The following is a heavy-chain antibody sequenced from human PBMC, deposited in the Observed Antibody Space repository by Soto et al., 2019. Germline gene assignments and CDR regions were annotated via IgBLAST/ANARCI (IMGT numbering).Heavy chain of an antibody. Sequence: EVQLAESGGGMVQPGGSLRLYYVASGFTFSSYDMHWVRQAPGKGLEYVSSISSNGGTTYYGNSVKGRFTISRDNSKNTLYLQMGSLRADDMAVYYCVRRVSGNYDYWGQGTLVTVSS. CDR2: ISSNGGTT. V-gene: IGHV3-64*01. CDR1: GFTFSSYD. J-gene: IGHJ4*02. D-gene: IGHD1-7*01. CDR3: VRRVSGNYDY.